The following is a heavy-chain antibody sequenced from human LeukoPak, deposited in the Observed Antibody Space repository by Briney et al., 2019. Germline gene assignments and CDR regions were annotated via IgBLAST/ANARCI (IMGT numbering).Heavy chain of an antibody. V-gene: IGHV4-4*02. Sequence: PSGTLSLTCAVSGGSISSSNWWSWVRQPPGKGLEWIGEIYHCGSTNYNPSLKSRVTISVDKSKNQFSLKLSSVTAADTAVYYCARLVRGVIITSWFDPWGQGTLVTVSS. J-gene: IGHJ5*02. CDR1: GGSISSSNW. CDR3: ARLVRGVIITSWFDP. D-gene: IGHD3-10*01. CDR2: IYHCGST.